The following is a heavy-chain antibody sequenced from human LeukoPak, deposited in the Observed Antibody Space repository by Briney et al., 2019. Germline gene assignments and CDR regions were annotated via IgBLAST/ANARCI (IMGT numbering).Heavy chain of an antibody. D-gene: IGHD3-10*01. V-gene: IGHV4-59*11. Sequence: PSETLSLTCTVSGGSISSHYWSWIRQPPGKGLEWIGYIYYSGSTNYNPSLKSRVTISVDTSKNQFSLKLSSVTAADTAVYYCASDSISINAFDAWGQGTMVTVSS. CDR2: IYYSGST. CDR3: ASDSISINAFDA. J-gene: IGHJ3*01. CDR1: GGSISSHY.